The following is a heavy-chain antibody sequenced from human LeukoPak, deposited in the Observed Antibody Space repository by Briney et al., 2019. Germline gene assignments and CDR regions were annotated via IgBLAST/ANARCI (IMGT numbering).Heavy chain of an antibody. CDR2: IYYSGNT. CDR1: GGSISNSIYY. Sequence: SETLSLTCILSGGSISNSIYYGGWIRQPPGKGLEWRGSIYYSGNTYYNPSLKSRVSISVDTSKNQFSLKLSSVTAADTAVYFCVRPGPGGVANFDYWGQGTLVTVTS. D-gene: IGHD3-3*01. J-gene: IGHJ4*02. V-gene: IGHV4-39*01. CDR3: VRPGPGGVANFDY.